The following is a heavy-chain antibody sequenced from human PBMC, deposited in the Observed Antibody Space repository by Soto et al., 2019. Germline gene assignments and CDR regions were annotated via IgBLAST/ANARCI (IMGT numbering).Heavy chain of an antibody. V-gene: IGHV1-18*01. CDR2: ISAYNGDT. CDR3: ATDTALVNWNFDY. CDR1: GYTFITYG. J-gene: IGHJ4*02. D-gene: IGHD5-18*01. Sequence: GPSVKVSCKASGYTFITYGVSWVRQAPGQGLEWMGWISAYNGDTNYAQNLQGRVTMTTDTSTTTVYMELSSLRSEDTAVYHCATDTALVNWNFDYWGQGTLVTVSS.